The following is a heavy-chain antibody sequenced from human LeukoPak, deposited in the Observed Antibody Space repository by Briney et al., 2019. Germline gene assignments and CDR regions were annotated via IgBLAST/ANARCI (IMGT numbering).Heavy chain of an antibody. CDR1: GYSFTSYW. D-gene: IGHD3-9*01. CDR3: ARLRWDFDWLYYFDY. J-gene: IGHJ4*02. CDR2: IDPSDSYT. V-gene: IGHV5-10-1*01. Sequence: GEFLRISCKGSGYSFTSYWISWVRQMPGKGLEWMGRIDPSDSYTTYSPSFQGHVTISADKSISTAYLQWKSLQASDTAMYYCARLRWDFDWLYYFDYWGQGTLLSVSS.